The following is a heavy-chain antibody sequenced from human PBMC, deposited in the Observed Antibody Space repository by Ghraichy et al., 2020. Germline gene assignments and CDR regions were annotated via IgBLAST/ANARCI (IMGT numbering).Heavy chain of an antibody. J-gene: IGHJ4*02. CDR2: ISAYNGKT. CDR3: ARESGSYWETDY. D-gene: IGHD1-26*01. CDR1: GYNFTTYG. V-gene: IGHV1-18*01. Sequence: ASVKVSCKASGYNFTTYGISWVRQAPTQGLEWMGWISAYNGKTNYAQKFQGRVTMTTDTSTSTAYMELWSLRSDDTAVYYCARESGSYWETDYWGQGTLVTVSS.